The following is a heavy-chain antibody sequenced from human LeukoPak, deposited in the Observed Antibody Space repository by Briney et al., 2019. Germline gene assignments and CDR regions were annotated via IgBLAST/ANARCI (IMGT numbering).Heavy chain of an antibody. CDR3: AKGQVLRYFDWLFDY. D-gene: IGHD3-9*01. CDR1: GFTFSDYY. J-gene: IGHJ4*02. CDR2: ISGSGGST. Sequence: GGSLRLSCAASGFTFSDYYMSWIRQAPGKGLEWVSAISGSGGSTYYADSVKGRFTISRDNSKNTLYLQMNSLRAEDTAVYYCAKGQVLRYFDWLFDYWGQGTLVTVSS. V-gene: IGHV3-23*01.